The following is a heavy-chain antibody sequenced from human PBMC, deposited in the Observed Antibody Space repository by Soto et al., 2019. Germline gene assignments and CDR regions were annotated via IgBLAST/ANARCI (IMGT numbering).Heavy chain of an antibody. CDR1: GFTFSSYS. V-gene: IGHV3-48*01. D-gene: IGHD3-3*01. J-gene: IGHJ3*02. Sequence: GGSLRLSCAASGFTFSSYSMNWVRQAPGKGLEWVSYISSSSSTIYYADSVKGRFTISRDNAKNSLYLQMNSLRAEDTAVYYCASLPTIFGVVTDDAFDIWGQGTMVT. CDR2: ISSSSSTI. CDR3: ASLPTIFGVVTDDAFDI.